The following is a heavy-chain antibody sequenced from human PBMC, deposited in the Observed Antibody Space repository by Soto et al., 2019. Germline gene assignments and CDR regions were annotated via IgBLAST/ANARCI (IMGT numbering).Heavy chain of an antibody. V-gene: IGHV1-46*03. CDR1: GYTFTSYY. CDR3: ARESDFYAGRDAFDI. D-gene: IGHD3-3*01. Sequence: ASVKVSCKASGYTFTSYYMHWVRQAPGQGLEWMGIINPSGGSTSYAQKFQGRVTMTRDTSTSTVYMELSSLRSEDTAVYYCARESDFYAGRDAFDIWGQGTMVTVSS. J-gene: IGHJ3*02. CDR2: INPSGGST.